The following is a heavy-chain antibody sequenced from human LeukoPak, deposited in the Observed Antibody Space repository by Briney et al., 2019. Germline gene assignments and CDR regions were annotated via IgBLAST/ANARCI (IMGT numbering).Heavy chain of an antibody. CDR2: ISYDGSNK. CDR3: ARDSHGFPIYYFDY. Sequence: PGGSLRLSCAASGFTFSSYAMHWVRQAPGKGLEWVAVISYDGSNKYYADSVKGRFTISRDNSKNTLYLQMNSLRAEDTAVYYCARDSHGFPIYYFDYWGQGTLVTVSS. D-gene: IGHD6-25*01. CDR1: GFTFSSYA. V-gene: IGHV3-30-3*01. J-gene: IGHJ4*02.